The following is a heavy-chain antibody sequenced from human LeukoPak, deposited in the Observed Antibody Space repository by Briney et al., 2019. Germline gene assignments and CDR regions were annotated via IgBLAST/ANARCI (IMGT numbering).Heavy chain of an antibody. CDR1: GFTFSSYW. CDR3: ARSDSSTPGDAFDI. Sequence: PGGFLRLSCAASGFTFSSYWMSWVRQAPGKGLEWVANIKQDGSEKYYVDSVKGRFTISRDNAKNSLYLQMNSLRAEDTAVYYCARSDSSTPGDAFDIWGQGTMVTVSS. J-gene: IGHJ3*02. CDR2: IKQDGSEK. D-gene: IGHD2-2*01. V-gene: IGHV3-7*01.